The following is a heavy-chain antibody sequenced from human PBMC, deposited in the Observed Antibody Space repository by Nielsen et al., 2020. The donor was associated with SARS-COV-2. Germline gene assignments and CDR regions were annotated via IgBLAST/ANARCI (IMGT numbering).Heavy chain of an antibody. CDR1: GYTFTDYY. CDR2: INPYSGGT. Sequence: ASVKAPCKASGYTFTDYYIHWVRQAPAQGLECLGRINPYSGGTNYAQKFQGTVTMTRDASISTVYMELTSDDTAVYYCARARATIFGLVMSYGMDVWGQGTTVAVSS. D-gene: IGHD3/OR15-3a*01. CDR3: ARARATIFGLVMSYGMDV. V-gene: IGHV1-2*06. J-gene: IGHJ6*02.